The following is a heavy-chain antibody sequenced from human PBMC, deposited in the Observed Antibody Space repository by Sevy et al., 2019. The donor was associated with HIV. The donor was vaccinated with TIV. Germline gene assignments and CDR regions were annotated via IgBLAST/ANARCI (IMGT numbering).Heavy chain of an antibody. CDR1: GYSLTEFS. V-gene: IGHV1-24*01. CDR3: ATRGGLVRGGINY. CDR2: FDPEDGET. D-gene: IGHD3-10*01. J-gene: IGHJ4*02. Sequence: ASVKVSCEVSGYSLTEFSMHWVRQAPGKGLEWMGGFDPEDGETIYAQKFQGRVTMTEDTSTDTAYMELSSLRSEDTAVYYCATRGGLVRGGINYWGQGTLVTVSS.